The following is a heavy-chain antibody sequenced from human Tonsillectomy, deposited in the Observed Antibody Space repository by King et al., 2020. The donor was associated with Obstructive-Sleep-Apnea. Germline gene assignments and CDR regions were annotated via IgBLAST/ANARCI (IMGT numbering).Heavy chain of an antibody. Sequence: LQLQESGPGLVKPSETLSLTCTVSGGSISSSSYYWGWIRQPPGKGLEWIGSIYYSWSTYYNPSLKSRVTISVDTSKNLFSLKLSSVTAADPAVYYCARLRGEQWLAYFDSWGQGTLVTVSS. J-gene: IGHJ4*02. V-gene: IGHV4-39*01. CDR2: IYYSWST. D-gene: IGHD6-19*01. CDR1: GGSISSSSYY. CDR3: ARLRGEQWLAYFDS.